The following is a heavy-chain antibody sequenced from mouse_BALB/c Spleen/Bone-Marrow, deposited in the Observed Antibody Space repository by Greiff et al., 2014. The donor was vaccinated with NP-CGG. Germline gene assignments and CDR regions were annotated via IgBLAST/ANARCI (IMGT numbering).Heavy chain of an antibody. Sequence: SGAELVRSGASVKLSCTASGFNIKDYYMHWVKQRPEQGLEWIGWIDPENGDTEYAPKFQGKATMTADTSSNTAYLQLSSLTSEDTAVYYCNARGDYDFDYFDYWGQGTTLTVPS. V-gene: IGHV14-4*02. CDR2: IDPENGDT. J-gene: IGHJ2*01. CDR1: GFNIKDYY. CDR3: NARGDYDFDYFDY. D-gene: IGHD2-4*01.